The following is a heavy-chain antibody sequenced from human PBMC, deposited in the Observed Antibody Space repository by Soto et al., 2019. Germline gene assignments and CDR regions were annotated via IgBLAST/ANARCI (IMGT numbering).Heavy chain of an antibody. V-gene: IGHV3-23*01. CDR1: GFTFNNYG. J-gene: IGHJ4*02. D-gene: IGHD2-21*02. Sequence: GESLKISCAASGFTFNNYGMSWVRQAPGKGLEWVSSISRSGGPTYFADSVKGRFAISRDNSKNTMDLQMSSLRVDDSAVYYCAKGMTSGPYSFDFWGQGTLVTVSS. CDR2: ISRSGGPT. CDR3: AKGMTSGPYSFDF.